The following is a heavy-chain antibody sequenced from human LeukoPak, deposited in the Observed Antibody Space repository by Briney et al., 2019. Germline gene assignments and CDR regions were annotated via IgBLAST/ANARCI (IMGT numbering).Heavy chain of an antibody. Sequence: SETLSLTCAVSGGSLSSGDFPWSWIRQPPGKGLEWIGFVSYSGTTNYNPSLNGRVTISIDTSKNRVSLRLTSVTAADTAYYRCARGGRDGPVDFGGQGTLVTVSS. CDR2: VSYSGTT. CDR1: GGSLSSGDFP. D-gene: IGHD5-24*01. V-gene: IGHV4-61*08. J-gene: IGHJ4*02. CDR3: ARGGRDGPVDF.